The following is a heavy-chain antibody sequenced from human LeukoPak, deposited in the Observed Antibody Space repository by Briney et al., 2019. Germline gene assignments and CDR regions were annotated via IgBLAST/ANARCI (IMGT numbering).Heavy chain of an antibody. D-gene: IGHD3-10*01. J-gene: IGHJ3*02. CDR1: GGSISSHF. V-gene: IGHV4-59*11. Sequence: SETLSLTCTVSGGSISSHFWTWIRQPPGKGLEWIGYIYYSGSTNYNPSLKSRVTISVDTSKNQFSLKLSSVTAADTAVYYCARGGITPYAFDIWGQGTMVTVSS. CDR3: ARGGITPYAFDI. CDR2: IYYSGST.